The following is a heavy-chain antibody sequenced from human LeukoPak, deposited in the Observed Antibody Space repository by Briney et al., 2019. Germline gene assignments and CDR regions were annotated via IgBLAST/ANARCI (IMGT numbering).Heavy chain of an antibody. D-gene: IGHD2-2*01. V-gene: IGHV3-11*04. J-gene: IGHJ4*02. CDR1: GFIFSDYY. CDR2: ISSSGSTI. Sequence: GGSLRLSCAASGFIFSDYYMSWIRQAPGKGLEWVSYISSSGSTIYYADSVKGRFTISRDNAKNSLYLQMNSLRAEDTAVYCCARERGYCSSTSCYLNADYWGQGTLVTVSS. CDR3: ARERGYCSSTSCYLNADY.